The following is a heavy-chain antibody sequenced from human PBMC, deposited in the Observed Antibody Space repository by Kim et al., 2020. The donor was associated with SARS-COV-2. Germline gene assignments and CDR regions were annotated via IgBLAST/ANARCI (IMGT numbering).Heavy chain of an antibody. D-gene: IGHD6-6*01. CDR1: GGSISSSSYY. V-gene: IGHV4-39*01. CDR2: IYYSGST. Sequence: SETLSLTCTVSGGSISSSSYYWGWIRQPPGKGLEWIGSIYYSGSTYYNPSLKSRVTISVDTSKNQFSLKLSSVTAADTAVYYCARLEEYSSSFDYWGQGTLVTVSS. CDR3: ARLEEYSSSFDY. J-gene: IGHJ4*02.